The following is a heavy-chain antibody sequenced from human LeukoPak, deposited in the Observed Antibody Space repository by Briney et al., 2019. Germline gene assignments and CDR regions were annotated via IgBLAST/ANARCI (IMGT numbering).Heavy chain of an antibody. CDR1: GFTFSSYA. CDR2: ISYDGSNK. J-gene: IGHJ4*02. Sequence: GGSRRLSCAASGFTFSSYAMHWVRQAPGKGLEWVAVISYDGSNKYYADSVKGRFTISRDNAKNSLYLQMNSLRAEDTAVYYCTSLPLVGATRPENFDYWGQGTLVTVSS. V-gene: IGHV3-30-3*01. D-gene: IGHD1-26*01. CDR3: TSLPLVGATRPENFDY.